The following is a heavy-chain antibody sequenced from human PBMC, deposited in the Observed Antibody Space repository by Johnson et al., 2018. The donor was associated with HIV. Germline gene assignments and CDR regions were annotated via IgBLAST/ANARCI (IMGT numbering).Heavy chain of an antibody. D-gene: IGHD3-9*01. CDR1: GFTFSSYG. CDR2: IRYDGSNI. Sequence: QVQLVESGGGVVQPGRSLRLSCAASGFTFSSYGMHWVRQAPGKGLEWVAFIRYDGSNIYYVDSVNGRFTISRDNAKNSLYLQMNSLRAEDTAVYYCARGDYDILTGYAFDIWGQGTMVTVSS. V-gene: IGHV3-33*01. CDR3: ARGDYDILTGYAFDI. J-gene: IGHJ3*02.